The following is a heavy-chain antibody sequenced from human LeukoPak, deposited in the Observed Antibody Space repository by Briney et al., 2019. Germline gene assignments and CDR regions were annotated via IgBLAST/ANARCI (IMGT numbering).Heavy chain of an antibody. CDR2: ISSKGGST. D-gene: IGHD2-15*01. Sequence: GGSLRLSCAASGFTFSTYAMHWVRQAPGKGLEYVSAISSKGGSTYYANSVKGRFTISRDNSKNTLYLQTGSLRTEDMAVYYCARTPEFCSGGSCYSEGYFDSWSQGTLVTVSS. J-gene: IGHJ4*02. V-gene: IGHV3-64*01. CDR1: GFTFSTYA. CDR3: ARTPEFCSGGSCYSEGYFDS.